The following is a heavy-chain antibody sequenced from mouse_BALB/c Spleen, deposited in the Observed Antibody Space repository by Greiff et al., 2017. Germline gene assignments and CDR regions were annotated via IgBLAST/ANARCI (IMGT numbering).Heavy chain of an antibody. V-gene: IGHV5-17*02. CDR1: GFTFSSFG. J-gene: IGHJ4*01. CDR3: ARNFHAMDY. CDR2: ISSGSSTI. Sequence: EVKLVESGGGLVQPGGSRKLSCAASGFTFSSFGMHWVRQAPEKGLEWVAYISSGSSTIYYADTVKGRFTISRDNPKNTLFLQMTSLRSEDTAMYYCARNFHAMDYWGQGTSVTVSS.